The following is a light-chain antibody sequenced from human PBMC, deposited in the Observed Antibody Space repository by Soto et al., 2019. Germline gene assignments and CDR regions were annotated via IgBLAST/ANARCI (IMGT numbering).Light chain of an antibody. V-gene: IGLV2-14*02. CDR2: EVS. J-gene: IGLJ2*01. Sequence: QSALTQPASVSGSPGQSITISCTGTRSDIGGYNLVSWYQQFPGKAPKLIIYEVSNRPSGVSNRFSGSKSGNTASLTISGLQAEDEADYYCSSYTSSSTLVVFGGGTQLTVL. CDR3: SSYTSSSTLVV. CDR1: RSDIGGYNL.